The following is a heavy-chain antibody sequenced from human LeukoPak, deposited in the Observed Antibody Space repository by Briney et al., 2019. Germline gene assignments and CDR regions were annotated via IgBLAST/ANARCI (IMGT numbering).Heavy chain of an antibody. CDR1: GFTFSSYG. V-gene: IGHV3-7*01. CDR2: KKQDGSEK. J-gene: IGHJ4*02. Sequence: GGSLRLSCAASGFTFSSYGMSLVRQAPGKGVEGVANKKQDGSEKYCVDSVKGRFTISRDKAQNSLYLQMNSLRAEDTAVYYCASGSTMVRGVTGGVFDYWGQGTLVTVSS. CDR3: ASGSTMVRGVTGGVFDY. D-gene: IGHD3-10*01.